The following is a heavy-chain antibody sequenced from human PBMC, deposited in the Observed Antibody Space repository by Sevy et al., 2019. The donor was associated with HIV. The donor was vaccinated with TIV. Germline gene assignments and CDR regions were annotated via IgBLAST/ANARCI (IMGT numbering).Heavy chain of an antibody. CDR2: IKPNSDGGTT. Sequence: GGSLRLSCAASGFTFTSAWMNWVRQAPGKGLDWVGHIKPNSDGGTTDYAAPLKGRFSISRDDSKNAIYLQKNSLKIEDTAVYYCATGPRLFLAWGQGTLVTVSS. CDR3: ATGPRLFLA. V-gene: IGHV3-15*05. CDR1: GFTFTSAW. J-gene: IGHJ5*02.